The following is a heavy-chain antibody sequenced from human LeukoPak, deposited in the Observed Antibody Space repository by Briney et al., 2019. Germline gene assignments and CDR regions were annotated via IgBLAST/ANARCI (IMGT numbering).Heavy chain of an antibody. CDR3: ARGQNYYDSSGYSYYFDY. CDR2: IYSGGST. V-gene: IGHV3-53*01. D-gene: IGHD3-22*01. J-gene: IGHJ4*02. Sequence: GGSLRLSCAVSGFTVSSNYMSWVRQAPGKGLEWVSVIYSGGSTYYADSVKGRFTISRDNSKNTLYLQMNSLRAEDTAVYYCARGQNYYDSSGYSYYFDYWGQGTLVTVSP. CDR1: GFTVSSNY.